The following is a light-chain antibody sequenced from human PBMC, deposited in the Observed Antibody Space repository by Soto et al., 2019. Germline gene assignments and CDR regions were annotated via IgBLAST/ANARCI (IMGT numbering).Light chain of an antibody. CDR1: KTKIGSNY. J-gene: IGLJ1*01. V-gene: IGLV1-47*01. CDR2: RNN. Sequence: HSVLNQPPSAIATPGARATASCCGKKTKIGSNYVYWYQQLPGTAPKLLMYRNNKRPSGVPDRFSGSKSGTSASLAISGLRSEDEADYYCAAWDDSLSGSYVFGTGTKVTVL. CDR3: AAWDDSLSGSYV.